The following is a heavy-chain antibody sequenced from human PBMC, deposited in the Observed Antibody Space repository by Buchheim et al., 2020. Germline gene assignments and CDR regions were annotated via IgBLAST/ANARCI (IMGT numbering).Heavy chain of an antibody. CDR3: ARAWGYSSSSALIDY. CDR2: ISYDGSNK. V-gene: IGHV3-30-3*01. CDR1: GFTFRSYA. Sequence: QVQLVESGGGVVQPGRSLRLSCAASGFTFRSYAMHWVRQAPGKGLEWVAVISYDGSNKYYADSVKGRFTISRDNSKNTLYLQMNSLRAEDTAVYYWARAWGYSSSSALIDYWGQGTL. J-gene: IGHJ4*02. D-gene: IGHD6-6*01.